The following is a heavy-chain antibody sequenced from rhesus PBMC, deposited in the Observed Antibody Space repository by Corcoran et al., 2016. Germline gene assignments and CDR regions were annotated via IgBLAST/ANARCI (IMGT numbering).Heavy chain of an antibody. CDR3: ARYGTVFIGDFDS. CDR1: GGPISSNY. CDR2: VTGSGST. V-gene: IGHV4-173*01. D-gene: IGHD4-29*01. J-gene: IGHJ4*01. Sequence: QLQLQESGPGLVKPSETLSLTCAASGGPISSNYWSWLRQPPGKALEWIGRVTGSGSTDCSPSCESRVTISAATSKNQFSLKLNSVTAADTAVYYCARYGTVFIGDFDSWGQGVLVTVSS.